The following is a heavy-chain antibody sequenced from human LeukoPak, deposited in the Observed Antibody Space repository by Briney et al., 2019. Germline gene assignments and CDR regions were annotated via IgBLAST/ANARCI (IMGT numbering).Heavy chain of an antibody. J-gene: IGHJ4*02. D-gene: IGHD6-13*01. CDR1: VFTLSTYL. Sequence: PGGSLRLSCAFSVFTLSTYLIPWPRQAPGKGLEWLASVKEDGSEKYHVDSVKGRFTISRDNAKNSLFLQLNSLSAEDTAVYYCGREYSYLAYWVQGTLVTVSS. CDR3: GREYSYLAY. CDR2: VKEDGSEK. V-gene: IGHV3-7*04.